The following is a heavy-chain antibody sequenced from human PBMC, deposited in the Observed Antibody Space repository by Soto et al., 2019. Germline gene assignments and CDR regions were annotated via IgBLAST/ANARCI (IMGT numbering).Heavy chain of an antibody. CDR3: ARLSRMDV. J-gene: IGHJ6*02. CDR1: GFSLSEYW. V-gene: IGHV3-74*01. CDR2: INSDGSST. D-gene: IGHD3-16*02. Sequence: SLRLSCVVSGFSLSEYWMNWVRQAPGKGLVWVSRINSDGSSTNYADSVKGRFTISRDNAKNTLYLQMNSLRAEDTAMYYCARLSRMDVWGQGTTVTVSS.